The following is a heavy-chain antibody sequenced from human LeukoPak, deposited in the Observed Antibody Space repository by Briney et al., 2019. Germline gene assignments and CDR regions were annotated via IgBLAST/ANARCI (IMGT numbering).Heavy chain of an antibody. Sequence: SETLSLTCAVYGGSFSGYYWSWLRQPPGKGLEWLGEINHSGSTNYNPSLKSRVTISVDTSKNQFSLKLSSVTAADTAVYYCARGSSSSWYDWFDPWGQGTLVTVSS. CDR1: GGSFSGYY. CDR3: ARGSSSSWYDWFDP. D-gene: IGHD6-13*01. V-gene: IGHV4-34*01. CDR2: INHSGST. J-gene: IGHJ5*02.